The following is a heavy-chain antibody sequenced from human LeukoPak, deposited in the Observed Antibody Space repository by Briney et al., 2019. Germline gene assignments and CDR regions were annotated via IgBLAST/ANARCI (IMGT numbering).Heavy chain of an antibody. D-gene: IGHD2-15*01. Sequence: ASVKVSCKASGYTFTSYGISWVRQAPGQGLEWMGWISAYNGNTNYAQKLQGRVTMTTDTSTSTAYMELRSLRSDDTAVYYCAREIGGGSCHPECGMDVWGKGTTVTVSS. CDR2: ISAYNGNT. J-gene: IGHJ6*04. V-gene: IGHV1-18*04. CDR3: AREIGGGSCHPECGMDV. CDR1: GYTFTSYG.